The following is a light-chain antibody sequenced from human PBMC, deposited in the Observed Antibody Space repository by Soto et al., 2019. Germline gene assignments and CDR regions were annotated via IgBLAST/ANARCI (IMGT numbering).Light chain of an antibody. V-gene: IGKV3-20*01. CDR1: QSVSSNY. CDR3: QQFGGSPMYT. J-gene: IGKJ2*01. CDR2: DVS. Sequence: EIVLTQSPGTLSLSPGERATLSCRASQSVSSNYLAWYQQRPGQAPRLLIYDVSTRADGTPDRFSGSGSWTDFTLRISSLEPEDFSVYYCQQFGGSPMYTFGQGTKVEIK.